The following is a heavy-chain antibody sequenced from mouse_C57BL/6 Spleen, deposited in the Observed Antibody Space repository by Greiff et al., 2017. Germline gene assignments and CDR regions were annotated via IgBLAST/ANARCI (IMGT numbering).Heavy chain of an antibody. D-gene: IGHD4-1*01. Sequence: QVQLQQPGAELVMPGASVKLSCKASGYTFTSYWMHWVKQRPGQGLEWIGEIDPSDSYTNYNQKFKGKSTLTVDKSSSTAYMQLSSLTSEDSAVYYCARSGSNWVFDYWGQGTTLTVSS. J-gene: IGHJ2*01. V-gene: IGHV1-69*01. CDR1: GYTFTSYW. CDR3: ARSGSNWVFDY. CDR2: IDPSDSYT.